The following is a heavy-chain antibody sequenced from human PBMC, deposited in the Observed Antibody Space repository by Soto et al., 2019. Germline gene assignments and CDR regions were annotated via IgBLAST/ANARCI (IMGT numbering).Heavy chain of an antibody. J-gene: IGHJ4*02. Sequence: QVQLQQWGAGLLKPSETLSLTCAASGGSFRGFYWTWIRQSPGKGLEWLGDINHVGITNYNPSLKSRVSIPVGTSKSQFSLKLSSVTAADTAVYYCARAHDFWGGRQQPIDSWGQGTLVTVSS. D-gene: IGHD3-3*01. V-gene: IGHV4-34*01. CDR2: INHVGIT. CDR3: ARAHDFWGGRQQPIDS. CDR1: GGSFRGFY.